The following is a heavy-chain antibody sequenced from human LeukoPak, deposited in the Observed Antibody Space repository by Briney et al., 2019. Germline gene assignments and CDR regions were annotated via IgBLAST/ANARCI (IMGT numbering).Heavy chain of an antibody. V-gene: IGHV3-20*04. D-gene: IGHD3-10*01. J-gene: IGHJ4*02. CDR1: GFTFDDYG. Sequence: GRSRRLSCLASGFTFDDYGMGWVRQAAGKGLEWVSGINWNGGSTGYADSVKGRFTISRHNAKNSLYLQMNSLRAEDTALYYCARGGVRGVPFDYWGQGTLVTVPS. CDR2: INWNGGST. CDR3: ARGGVRGVPFDY.